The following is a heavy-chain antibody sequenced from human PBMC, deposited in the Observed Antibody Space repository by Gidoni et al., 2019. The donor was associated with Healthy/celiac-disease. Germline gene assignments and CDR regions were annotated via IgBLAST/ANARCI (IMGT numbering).Heavy chain of an antibody. CDR3: ARDRSEGLLGALGWFDP. CDR1: GFTFSSYS. CDR2: ISSSSSYI. Sequence: EVQLVESGGGLVKPGGSLSLYCAASGFTFSSYSMTWVRQAPGKGLEWVSSISSSSSYIYYADSVKGRFTISRDNAKNSLYLQMNSLRAEDTAVYYCARDRSEGLLGALGWFDPWGQGTLVTVSS. D-gene: IGHD1-26*01. J-gene: IGHJ5*02. V-gene: IGHV3-21*01.